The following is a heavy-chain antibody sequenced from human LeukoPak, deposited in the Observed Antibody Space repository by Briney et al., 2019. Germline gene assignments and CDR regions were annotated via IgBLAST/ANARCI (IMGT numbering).Heavy chain of an antibody. V-gene: IGHV1-24*01. J-gene: IGHJ4*02. CDR1: GYTVTELS. D-gene: IGHD6-13*01. CDR2: FHPEDGET. CDR3: ASSDSSSWYPLDY. Sequence: GASVKVSCKVSGYTVTELSMHWVRQSPGKGLEWMGGFHPEDGETIYAQKFQGRVTMTRDTSISTAYMELSRLRSDDTAVYYCASSDSSSWYPLDYWGQGTLVTVSS.